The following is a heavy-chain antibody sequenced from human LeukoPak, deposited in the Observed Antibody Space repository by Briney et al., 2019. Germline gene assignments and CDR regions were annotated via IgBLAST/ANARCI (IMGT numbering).Heavy chain of an antibody. J-gene: IGHJ4*02. CDR1: GFTLSSYA. D-gene: IGHD2-21*02. CDR3: AKDAAPPYCGGDCLYYFDY. CDR2: ICGSGGST. V-gene: IGHV3-23*01. Sequence: GGSLRLSCAASGFTLSSYAMSWVRQAPRRGLEWVSAICGSGGSTYYADAVKGPFTISRDNSKNTLYLQMNRLRAEDTAVYYCAKDAAPPYCGGDCLYYFDYWGQGTLVTVSS.